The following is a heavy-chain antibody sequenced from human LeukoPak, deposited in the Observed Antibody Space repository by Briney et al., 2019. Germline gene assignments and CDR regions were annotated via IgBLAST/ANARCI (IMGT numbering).Heavy chain of an antibody. J-gene: IGHJ6*02. D-gene: IGHD6-25*01. Sequence: SETLSLTCAVSGGSISSSNWWSWVRQPPGKGLEWIGEIYHSGSTNYNPSLKSRVTISVDKSKNQFSLKLSSVTAADTAVYYCARFPPALSRCYYYGMDVWGQGTTVTVSS. CDR2: IYHSGST. CDR1: GGSISSSNW. V-gene: IGHV4-4*02. CDR3: ARFPPALSRCYYYGMDV.